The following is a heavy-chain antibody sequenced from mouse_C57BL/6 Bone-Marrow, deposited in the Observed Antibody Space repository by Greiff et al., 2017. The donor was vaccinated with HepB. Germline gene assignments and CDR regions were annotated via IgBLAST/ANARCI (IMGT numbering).Heavy chain of an antibody. CDR2: IYPRSGNT. CDR1: GYTFTSYG. D-gene: IGHD2-5*01. J-gene: IGHJ3*01. CDR3: ARLYSNYLAWFAY. V-gene: IGHV1-81*01. Sequence: QVTLKESGAELARPGASVKLSCKASGYTFTSYGISWVKQRTGQGLEWIGEIYPRSGNTYYNEKFKGKATLTADKSSSTAYMELRSLTSEDSAVYFCARLYSNYLAWFAYWGQGTLVTVSA.